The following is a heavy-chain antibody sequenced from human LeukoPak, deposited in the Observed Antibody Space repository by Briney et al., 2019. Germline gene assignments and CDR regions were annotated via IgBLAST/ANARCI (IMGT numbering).Heavy chain of an antibody. CDR1: GYTFTGYY. V-gene: IGHV1-2*02. CDR2: INPNSGGT. Sequence: GASVKVSCKASGYTFTGYYMHWVRQAPGQGLEWMGWINPNSGGTNYAQKFQGRVTMTRDTSISTAYMELSRLRSDDTAVYYCARDLVRPYNWFDPWGQGTLVTVSS. J-gene: IGHJ5*02. CDR3: ARDLVRPYNWFDP. D-gene: IGHD3-10*01.